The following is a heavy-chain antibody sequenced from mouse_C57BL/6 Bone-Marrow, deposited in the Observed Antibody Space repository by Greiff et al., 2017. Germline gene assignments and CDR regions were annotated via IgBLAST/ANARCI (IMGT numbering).Heavy chain of an antibody. V-gene: IGHV1-55*01. CDR1: GYTFTSYW. J-gene: IGHJ3*01. CDR3: ERTVDGNYLFAY. Sequence: VQLQQPGAELVKPGASVKMSCKASGYTFTSYWITWVKQRPGQGLEWIGDIFPGSGSTNYNEKFKSKATLTVDTSSSTAYMQLSSLTSEDSAVYYCERTVDGNYLFAYWGQATLVTVSA. D-gene: IGHD2-1*01. CDR2: IFPGSGST.